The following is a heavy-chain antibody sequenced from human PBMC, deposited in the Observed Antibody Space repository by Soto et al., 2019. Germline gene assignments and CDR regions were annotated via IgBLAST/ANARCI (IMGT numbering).Heavy chain of an antibody. CDR3: ARREVEWLSVDY. J-gene: IGHJ4*02. V-gene: IGHV4-39*01. CDR2: IYYSGST. Sequence: SETLSLTCTVSGGSISSSSYYWGWIRQPPGKGLEWIGSIYYSGSTYYNPSLKSRVTISVDTSKNQFSLKLSSATAADTAVYYCARREVEWLSVDYWGQGTLVTVSS. CDR1: GGSISSSSYY. D-gene: IGHD3-3*01.